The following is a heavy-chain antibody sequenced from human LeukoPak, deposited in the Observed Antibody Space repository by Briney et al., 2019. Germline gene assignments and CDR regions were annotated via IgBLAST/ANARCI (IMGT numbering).Heavy chain of an antibody. D-gene: IGHD5-12*01. J-gene: IGHJ4*02. CDR2: IYPGDSDT. Sequence: GESLKISCQGSGYSFTSYWIGWVRQLPGKGLEWMGIIYPGDSDTTYSPSFQGQVTISADKSISTAYLQWSSLKASDTAMYYCARGGTAGYSGYDYWGQGTLVTVSS. CDR3: ARGGTAGYSGYDY. V-gene: IGHV5-51*01. CDR1: GYSFTSYW.